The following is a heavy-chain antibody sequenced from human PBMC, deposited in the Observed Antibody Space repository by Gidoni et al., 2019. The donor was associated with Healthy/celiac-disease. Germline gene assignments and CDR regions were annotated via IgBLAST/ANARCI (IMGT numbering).Heavy chain of an antibody. Sequence: QVQLQESVPGLVKPSQTLSLTCTVSGGSISSGGYYWSWIRQHPGKGLEWIGYIYYSGSTYYNPSLKSRVTISVDTSKNQFSLKLSSVTAADTAVYYCARVGGDCSSTSCQFDYWGQGTLVTVSS. J-gene: IGHJ4*02. D-gene: IGHD2-2*01. V-gene: IGHV4-31*03. CDR1: GGSISSGGYY. CDR2: IYYSGST. CDR3: ARVGGDCSSTSCQFDY.